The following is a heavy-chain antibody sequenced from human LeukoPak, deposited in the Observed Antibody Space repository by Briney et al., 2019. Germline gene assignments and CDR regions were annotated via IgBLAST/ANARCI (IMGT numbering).Heavy chain of an antibody. D-gene: IGHD6-19*01. CDR2: ISYDGSNK. CDR3: AKARVPGGQWLASY. CDR1: GFTFSSYA. Sequence: GGSLRLSCAASGFTFSSYAMHWVRRAPGKGLEGVAVISYDGSNKYYSDSVKGRFIISRENTKNNLYLQMNSLRTEDTTAYYYAKARVPGGQWLASYWGQGTLVTVSS. J-gene: IGHJ4*02. V-gene: IGHV3-30*04.